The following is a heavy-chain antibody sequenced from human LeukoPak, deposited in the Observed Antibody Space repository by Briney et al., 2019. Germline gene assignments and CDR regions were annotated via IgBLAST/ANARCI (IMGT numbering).Heavy chain of an antibody. V-gene: IGHV3-7*05. D-gene: IGHD3-22*01. CDR1: GFTFSNYW. CDR2: IKQDGSEK. CDR3: ARDFYDSSVH. J-gene: IGHJ4*02. Sequence: GGSLRLSCAASGFTFSNYWMSWVRQAPGKGLEWVANIKQDGSEKYYVDSVKGRFTISRDNAKNSLYLQMNSLRAEDTAAYYCARDFYDSSVHWGQGTLVTVSS.